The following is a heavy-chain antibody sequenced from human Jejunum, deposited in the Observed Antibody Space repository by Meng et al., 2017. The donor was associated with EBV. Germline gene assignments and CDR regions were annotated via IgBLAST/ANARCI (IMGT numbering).Heavy chain of an antibody. Sequence: LLVQFWRELSEPGHSLMIACTSSAYTITRHAIPWVPQAPGQNLEWWGLIDAGKGNTKYAQKSQDRVTITRDTSATTAYMELSSLRSEDTAVYYCAKSGSTPPGNWFDRWGQGALVTVSS. J-gene: IGHJ5*02. CDR2: IDAGKGNT. CDR3: AKSGSTPPGNWFDR. V-gene: IGHV1-3*01. CDR1: AYTITRHA. D-gene: IGHD3-10*01.